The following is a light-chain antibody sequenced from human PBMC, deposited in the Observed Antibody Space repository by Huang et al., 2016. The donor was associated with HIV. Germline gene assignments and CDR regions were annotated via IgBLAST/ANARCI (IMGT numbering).Light chain of an antibody. CDR3: QQYNNWPYT. J-gene: IGKJ2*01. Sequence: EIVMTQSPATLSVSPGERATLSCRASQSISSSLAWYQQKPGQAPRLLIHGASTRATGIPARVSGSGSGTEFTLTISSLQSEDFAVYHCQQYNNWPYTFGQGTNLEIK. V-gene: IGKV3-15*01. CDR2: GAS. CDR1: QSISSS.